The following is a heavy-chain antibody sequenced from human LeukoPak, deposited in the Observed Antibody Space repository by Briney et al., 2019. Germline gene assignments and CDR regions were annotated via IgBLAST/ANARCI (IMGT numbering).Heavy chain of an antibody. CDR1: GGFISRHA. D-gene: IGHD2-2*01. CDR2: IYYNGGT. CDR3: ARDRLRADIVVVPAAMPYYYYYMDV. J-gene: IGHJ6*03. V-gene: IGHV4-59*11. Sequence: SETLSLTCTVSGGFISRHAWNWIRQPPGKGLEWIGYIYYNGGTNYNPSLKSRVTISVDTSKNQFSLKLSSVTAADTAVYYCARDRLRADIVVVPAAMPYYYYYMDVWGKGTTVTVSS.